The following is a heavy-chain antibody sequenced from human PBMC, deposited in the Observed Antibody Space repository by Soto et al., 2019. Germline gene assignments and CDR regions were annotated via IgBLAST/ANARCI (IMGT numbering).Heavy chain of an antibody. CDR1: GYTXTRYY. CDR2: INPNSCGT. CDR3: AIQSRAYQLLSQGAFDI. Sequence: SXKVSCKASGYTXTRYYMDLVRQAPGQGLEWIGWINPNSCGTNYAQKFQGWVTMTRDTSISTAYLELSRLRSYDTAVYYCAIQSRAYQLLSQGAFDIWGQGTMPTVSS. D-gene: IGHD2-2*01. J-gene: IGHJ3*02. V-gene: IGHV1-2*04.